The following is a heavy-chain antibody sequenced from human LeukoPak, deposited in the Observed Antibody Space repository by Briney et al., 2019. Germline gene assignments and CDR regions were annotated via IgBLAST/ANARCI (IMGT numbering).Heavy chain of an antibody. J-gene: IGHJ4*02. CDR2: IIPIFGTA. CDR1: GYTFTSYG. CDR3: ARVASKYYYDSSGPRFDY. Sequence: SVKVSCKASGYTFTSYGISWVRQAPGQGLEWMGGIIPIFGTANYAQKFQGRVTITADESTSTAYMELSSLRSEDTAVYYCARVASKYYYDSSGPRFDYWGQGTLVTVSS. V-gene: IGHV1-69*13. D-gene: IGHD3-22*01.